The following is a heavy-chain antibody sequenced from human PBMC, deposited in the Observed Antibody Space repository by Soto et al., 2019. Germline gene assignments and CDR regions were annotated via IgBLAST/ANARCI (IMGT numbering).Heavy chain of an antibody. D-gene: IGHD4-17*01. V-gene: IGHV1-8*01. CDR2: MNPNSGNT. CDR3: ARGPDYGDERGDNWFDP. CDR1: GYTFTSYD. Sequence: ASVKVSCKASGYTFTSYDINWVRQATGQGLEWMGWMNPNSGNTGYAQKFQGRVTMTRNTSISTAYMELSSLRSEDTAVYYCARGPDYGDERGDNWFDPWGQGTLVTVSS. J-gene: IGHJ5*02.